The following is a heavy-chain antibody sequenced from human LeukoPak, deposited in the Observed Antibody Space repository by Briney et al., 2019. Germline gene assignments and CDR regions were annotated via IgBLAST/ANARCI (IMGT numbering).Heavy chain of an antibody. V-gene: IGHV3-23*01. CDR3: AKDRRGGSYFDY. CDR2: ISGSGGST. D-gene: IGHD3-16*01. J-gene: IGHJ4*02. CDR1: GFTFSSYA. Sequence: PGGSLRLSCAASGFTFSSYAMNWVRQAPGKGLEWVSAISGSGGSTYYADSVKGRFTISRDNSKNTLYLQMNSLRAEDTALYYCAKDRRGGSYFDYWGQGTLVTVSS.